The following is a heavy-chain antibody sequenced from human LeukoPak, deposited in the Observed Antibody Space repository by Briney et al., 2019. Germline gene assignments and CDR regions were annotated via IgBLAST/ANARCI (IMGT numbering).Heavy chain of an antibody. V-gene: IGHV4-4*07. CDR1: GGSISSYY. CDR3: ARGRNGSITMVRGVIIPDLDY. J-gene: IGHJ4*02. D-gene: IGHD3-10*01. CDR2: IYTSGST. Sequence: SETLSLTCTVSGGSISSYYWSWIRQPAGKGLEWIGRIYTSGSTNYNPSLKSRVTMSVDTSKNQFSLKLSSVTAADTAVYYCARGRNGSITMVRGVIIPDLDYWGQGTLVTVSS.